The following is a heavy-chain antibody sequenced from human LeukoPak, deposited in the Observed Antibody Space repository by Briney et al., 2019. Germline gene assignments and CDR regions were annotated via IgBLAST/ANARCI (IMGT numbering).Heavy chain of an antibody. CDR1: GFTFSSYS. CDR2: ISSSSSTI. V-gene: IGHV3-48*01. CDR3: ARSGGYGDYS. Sequence: GGSLRLSCAASGFTFSSYSMNWVRQAPGKGLEWVSYISSSSSTIYYADSVKGRFTISRENAKSSLYLEMNNLRAGDTAVYYCARSGGYGDYSWGQGTLVTVSS. D-gene: IGHD4-17*01. J-gene: IGHJ4*02.